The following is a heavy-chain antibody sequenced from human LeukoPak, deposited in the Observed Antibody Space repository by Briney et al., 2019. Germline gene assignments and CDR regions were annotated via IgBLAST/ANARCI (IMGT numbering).Heavy chain of an antibody. V-gene: IGHV3-11*04. J-gene: IGHJ6*03. CDR3: ARKGSWWVGRDYYYYYYMDV. D-gene: IGHD6-13*01. Sequence: GGSLRLSCAASGFTFSDYYMSWIRQAPGKGLEWVSYISSSGSTIYYADSVKDRFTISRDNAKNSLYLQMNSLRAEDTAVYYCARKGSWWVGRDYYYYYYMDVWGKGTTVTVSS. CDR1: GFTFSDYY. CDR2: ISSSGSTI.